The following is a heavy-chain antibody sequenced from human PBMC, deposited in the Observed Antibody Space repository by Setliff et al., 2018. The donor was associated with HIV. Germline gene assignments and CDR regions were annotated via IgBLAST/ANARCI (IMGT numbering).Heavy chain of an antibody. CDR2: ITTDSRQT. Sequence: PGGSLRLSCEGSGFDFSDYYMSWIRQAPGKGLEWVSYITTDSRQTYYADFVKGRFTISRDDAKNTLYLQMNSLRGEDTAVYYCARHSDWYGNDAFDIWGQGTRVTVSS. CDR3: ARHSDWYGNDAFDI. D-gene: IGHD6-19*01. CDR1: GFDFSDYY. J-gene: IGHJ3*02. V-gene: IGHV3-11*06.